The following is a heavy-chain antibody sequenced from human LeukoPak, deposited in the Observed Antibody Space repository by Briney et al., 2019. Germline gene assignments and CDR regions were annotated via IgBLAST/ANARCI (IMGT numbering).Heavy chain of an antibody. Sequence: GGSLRLSCAASGFTFSDYYMSWIRQAPGKGLEWVSYIGSSGSTIYYADSVKGRFTISRDNAKNSLYLQMNSLRAEDTAVYYCARDRRYSSSWYDWFDPWGQGTLVTVSS. D-gene: IGHD6-13*01. CDR2: IGSSGSTI. CDR3: ARDRRYSSSWYDWFDP. V-gene: IGHV3-11*04. J-gene: IGHJ5*02. CDR1: GFTFSDYY.